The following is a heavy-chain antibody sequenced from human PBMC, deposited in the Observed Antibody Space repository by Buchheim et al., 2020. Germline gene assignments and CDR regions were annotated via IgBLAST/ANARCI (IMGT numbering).Heavy chain of an antibody. V-gene: IGHV3-23*01. D-gene: IGHD3-22*01. Sequence: EVQLLESGGGLVQPGGSPRLSCAASGFTFSSYPMSWVRQAPGKGLEWVSAISGSGSGTSYADSVKGRFTMSRDNAKTSLYLQMNSLRAEDTDVYYCARDEKYYYDSSGYYYIDYWGQGTL. CDR3: ARDEKYYYDSSGYYYIDY. J-gene: IGHJ4*02. CDR2: ISGSGSGT. CDR1: GFTFSSYP.